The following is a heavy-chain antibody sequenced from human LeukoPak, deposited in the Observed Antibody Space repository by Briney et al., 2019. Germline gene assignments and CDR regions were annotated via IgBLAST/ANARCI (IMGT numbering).Heavy chain of an antibody. CDR1: GYTFTSYY. CDR2: INPSGGST. D-gene: IGHD3-22*01. V-gene: IGHV1-46*01. J-gene: IGHJ3*02. Sequence: ASVKVSSKASGYTFTSYYMHWVRQAPGQGLEWMGIINPSGGSTSYAQKFQGRVTMTRDTSTSTVYMELSSLRSEDTAVYYCARVIRRKDYYDSSGLGAFDIWGKGTMVTVSS. CDR3: ARVIRRKDYYDSSGLGAFDI.